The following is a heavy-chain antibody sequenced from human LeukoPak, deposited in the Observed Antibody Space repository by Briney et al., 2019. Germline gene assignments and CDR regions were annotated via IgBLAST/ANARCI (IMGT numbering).Heavy chain of an antibody. V-gene: IGHV3-7*01. Sequence: GGSLRLYCAASEFTFTTYWMSWVRQAPGKGLEWVANIKKDGSEKYYVDSVKGRFTISRDNAKNSVYLQMNSLRAEDTAVYYCARLSEMLRGPEVIYYFEHWGQGTLVTVSS. CDR2: IKKDGSEK. D-gene: IGHD3-10*01. J-gene: IGHJ4*02. CDR1: EFTFTTYW. CDR3: ARLSEMLRGPEVIYYFEH.